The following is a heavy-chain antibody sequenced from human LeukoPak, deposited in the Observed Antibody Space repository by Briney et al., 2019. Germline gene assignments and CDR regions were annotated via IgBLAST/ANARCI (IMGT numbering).Heavy chain of an antibody. Sequence: ASVKVSCKASGYTFTSYGISWVRQAPGQGLEWMGWISAYNGITNYAQKLQGRVTMTTDTSTSTAYMELRSLRSDDTAVYYCAREYSGYDPAPIQYWFDPWGQGTLVTVSS. CDR3: AREYSGYDPAPIQYWFDP. CDR1: GYTFTSYG. CDR2: ISAYNGIT. D-gene: IGHD5-12*01. J-gene: IGHJ5*02. V-gene: IGHV1-18*01.